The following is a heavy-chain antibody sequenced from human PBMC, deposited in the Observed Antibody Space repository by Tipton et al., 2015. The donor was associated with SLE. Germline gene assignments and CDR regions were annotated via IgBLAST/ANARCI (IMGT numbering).Heavy chain of an antibody. CDR1: GFTVSSNY. V-gene: IGHV3-66*01. CDR2: IYTGGRT. J-gene: IGHJ3*02. CDR3: VRGRRGFDI. Sequence: SLRLSCAASGFTVSSNYMSWVRQAPGKGLEWVSGIYTGGRTYYADSVKGRFTISRDNSDNMLYLQMNSLRAEDTAVYYCVRGRRGFDIWGQGTMVTVSS.